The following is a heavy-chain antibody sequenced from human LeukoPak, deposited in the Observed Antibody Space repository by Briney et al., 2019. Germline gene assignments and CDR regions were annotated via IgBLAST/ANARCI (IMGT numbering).Heavy chain of an antibody. D-gene: IGHD3-22*01. Sequence: SETLSLTCTVSGGSISSSYWAWIRQPPGKGLEWIGYIYYSGSTNYNPSLKSRLTISVDTSKNQISLKLSSVTAADTAVYFCARWAYDSRSYWFFDYWGQGTLVTVST. V-gene: IGHV4-59*01. J-gene: IGHJ4*02. CDR2: IYYSGST. CDR3: ARWAYDSRSYWFFDY. CDR1: GGSISSSY.